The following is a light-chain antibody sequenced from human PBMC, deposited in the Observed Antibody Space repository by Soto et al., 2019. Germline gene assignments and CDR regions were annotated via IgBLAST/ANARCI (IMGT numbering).Light chain of an antibody. CDR1: QSISRW. CDR2: DAS. CDR3: QQYNSYST. Sequence: DIQMTQSPSTLSTSVGDRVSITCRASQSISRWLAWYQQKPGKAPNLLIYDASSLDSGVPSRFSGSGSGTEVTLHIRSLQPDDFATYYCQQYNSYSTCGQGTKVEIK. V-gene: IGKV1-5*01. J-gene: IGKJ1*01.